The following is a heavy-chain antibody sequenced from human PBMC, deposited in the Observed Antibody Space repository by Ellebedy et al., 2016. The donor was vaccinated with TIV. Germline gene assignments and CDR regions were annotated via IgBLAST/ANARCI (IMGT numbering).Heavy chain of an antibody. CDR3: ARDRVEHYYYSGNYYPSYYFDY. Sequence: PGGSLRLSCAASGFTFSSYAMHWVRQAPGKGLEWVAVISYDGSNKYYADSVKGRFTISRDNSKNTLYLQMNSLRAEDTAVYYCARDRVEHYYYSGNYYPSYYFDYWGQGTLVTASS. V-gene: IGHV3-30-3*01. CDR1: GFTFSSYA. D-gene: IGHD3-10*01. J-gene: IGHJ4*02. CDR2: ISYDGSNK.